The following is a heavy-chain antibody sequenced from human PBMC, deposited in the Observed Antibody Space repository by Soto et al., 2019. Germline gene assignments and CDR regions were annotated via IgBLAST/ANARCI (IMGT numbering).Heavy chain of an antibody. CDR2: IYYSGST. Sequence: SDTLSLTCTVSGRSISSSYWSWIRQPPGTGLEWIGYIYYSGSTNYNPPLKSRVDISVDTSKNQFSLKLSSVTAADPAVYYCARVWGGALDIWGQGTMVT. CDR3: ARVWGGALDI. J-gene: IGHJ3*02. CDR1: GRSISSSY. D-gene: IGHD3-10*01. V-gene: IGHV4-59*01.